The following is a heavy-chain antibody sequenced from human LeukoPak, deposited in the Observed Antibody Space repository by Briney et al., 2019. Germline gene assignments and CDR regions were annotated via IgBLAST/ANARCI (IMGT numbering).Heavy chain of an antibody. Sequence: GSSVKVSCKASGGTFSSYAISWGRQAPGRGLEGIGGIIPIFGTANYAQKVQGRVTITADESTSTAYMELSRLRSEDTDVYYCARGAYDFWSGYYLYYYMDVWGKGTTVTVSS. CDR3: ARGAYDFWSGYYLYYYMDV. V-gene: IGHV1-69*01. J-gene: IGHJ6*03. D-gene: IGHD3-3*01. CDR1: GGTFSSYA. CDR2: IIPIFGTA.